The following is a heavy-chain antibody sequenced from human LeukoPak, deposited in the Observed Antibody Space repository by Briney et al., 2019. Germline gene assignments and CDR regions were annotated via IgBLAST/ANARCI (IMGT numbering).Heavy chain of an antibody. D-gene: IGHD3-22*01. CDR3: ARVVREYDSNPPYYYYYGMDV. V-gene: IGHV4-59*01. Sequence: PSQTLSLTCTVSGGSISSYYWSWIRQPPGKGLEWIGYIYYSGSTNYNPSLKSRVTISVDTSKNQFSLKLSSVTAADTAVYYCARVVREYDSNPPYYYYYGMDVWGQGTTVTVSS. J-gene: IGHJ6*02. CDR2: IYYSGST. CDR1: GGSISSYY.